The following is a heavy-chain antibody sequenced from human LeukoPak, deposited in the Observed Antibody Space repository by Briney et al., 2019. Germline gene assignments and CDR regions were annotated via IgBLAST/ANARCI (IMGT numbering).Heavy chain of an antibody. J-gene: IGHJ4*02. Sequence: GGSLRLSCAASGFTFSSYSMNWVRQAPGKGLEWVSSISSSSSYIYYADSVKGRFTISRDNSKNTLYLQMNSLRAEDTAVYYCAKKDFWSGHFDYWGQGTLVTVSS. CDR1: GFTFSSYS. V-gene: IGHV3-21*04. CDR3: AKKDFWSGHFDY. CDR2: ISSSSSYI. D-gene: IGHD3-3*01.